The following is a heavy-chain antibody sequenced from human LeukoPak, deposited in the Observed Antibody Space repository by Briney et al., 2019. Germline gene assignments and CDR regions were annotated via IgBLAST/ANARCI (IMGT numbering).Heavy chain of an antibody. CDR2: IHHSGDT. CDR3: ARVAWIPIGGVIVTAFDY. CDR1: GGSISGDSW. J-gene: IGHJ4*02. Sequence: SGTLSLTCAVSGGSISGDSWWSWVRQSPGKGLEWIGEIHHSGDTDYNSSLKSRVTISLDKSKTQFSLTLNSVTAADTAVYYCARVAWIPIGGVIVTAFDYWGQGTPVTVSS. V-gene: IGHV4-4*02. D-gene: IGHD3-16*02.